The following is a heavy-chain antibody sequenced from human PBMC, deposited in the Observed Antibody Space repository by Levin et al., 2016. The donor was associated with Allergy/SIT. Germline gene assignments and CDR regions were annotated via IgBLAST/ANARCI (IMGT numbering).Heavy chain of an antibody. V-gene: IGHV4-31*03. J-gene: IGHJ4*02. CDR2: IYYSGST. CDR3: ARHLVVPAAYGYFDY. Sequence: SETLSLTCTVSGGSISSGGYYWSWIRQHPGKGLEWIGYIYYSGSTYYNPSLKSRVTISVDTSKNQFSLKLSSVTAADTAVYYCARHLVVPAAYGYFDYWGQGTLVTVSS. D-gene: IGHD2-2*01. CDR1: GGSISSGGYY.